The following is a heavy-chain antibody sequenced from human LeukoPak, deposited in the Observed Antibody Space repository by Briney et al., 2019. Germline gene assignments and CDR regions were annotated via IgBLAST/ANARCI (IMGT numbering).Heavy chain of an antibody. D-gene: IGHD3-22*01. Sequence: GGSLRLSCAASGFTFSNYAMRWVRQAPGKGLEWVSAISGSGGSTYYADSVKGRLTISRDNSKNTLYLQMKSLRAEDTAIYYCATTPLYYYDSSGYYSDYWGQGTLVTVSS. CDR2: ISGSGGST. CDR3: ATTPLYYYDSSGYYSDY. V-gene: IGHV3-23*01. CDR1: GFTFSNYA. J-gene: IGHJ4*02.